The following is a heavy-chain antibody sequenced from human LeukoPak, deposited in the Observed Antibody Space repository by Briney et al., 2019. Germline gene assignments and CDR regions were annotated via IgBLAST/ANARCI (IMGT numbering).Heavy chain of an antibody. V-gene: IGHV1-69*01. Sequence: SVKVSCKASGGTFSSYAISWVRQAPGQGLEWMGGIIPIFGTANYAQKFQGRVTITADESTGTVYMELSSLISEDTAVYYCARDQYYKTSGGFDYWGQGTLVTVSS. J-gene: IGHJ4*02. CDR1: GGTFSSYA. CDR3: ARDQYYKTSGGFDY. CDR2: IIPIFGTA. D-gene: IGHD3-10*01.